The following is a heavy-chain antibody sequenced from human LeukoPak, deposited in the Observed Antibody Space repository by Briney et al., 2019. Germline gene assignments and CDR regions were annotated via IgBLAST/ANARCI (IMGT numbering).Heavy chain of an antibody. V-gene: IGHV5-10-1*01. J-gene: IGHJ5*02. CDR3: ARSLMTTVTTHNWFDP. Sequence: GESLQISCKGSGYSFTSYWISWVRQMPGKGLEWMGRIDPSDSYTNYSPSFQGHVTISADKSISTAYLQWSSLKASDTAMYYCARSLMTTVTTHNWFDPWGQGTLVTVSS. CDR2: IDPSDSYT. CDR1: GYSFTSYW. D-gene: IGHD4-17*01.